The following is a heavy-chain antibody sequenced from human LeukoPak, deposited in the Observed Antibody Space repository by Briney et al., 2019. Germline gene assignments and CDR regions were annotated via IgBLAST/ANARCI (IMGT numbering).Heavy chain of an antibody. CDR1: GFTVSSNY. CDR3: ARGLNDSWTGENY. V-gene: IGHV4-34*01. J-gene: IGHJ4*02. Sequence: GPLRLSCAASGFTVSSNYMSWIRQPPGKGLEWIGEINHSGSTNYNPSLKSRVTISLDTSKSQFSLKVRYVTAADTAVYYCARGLNDSWTGENYWGQGTLVTVSS. CDR2: INHSGST. D-gene: IGHD3-3*01.